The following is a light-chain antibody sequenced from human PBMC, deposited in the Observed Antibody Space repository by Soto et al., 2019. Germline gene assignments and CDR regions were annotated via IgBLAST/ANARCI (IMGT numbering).Light chain of an antibody. CDR2: EVN. CDR1: SSDVGGYDY. J-gene: IGLJ1*01. Sequence: QSALTQPASVSGSPGQSITISCTGTSSDVGGYDYVAWYQLRPDRVPKVMIFEVNKRPSGVSDRFSGSKSGNTASLTISGLQAEDEADYSCSSYTTSATYVFGTGTKVTVL. V-gene: IGLV2-14*03. CDR3: SSYTTSATYV.